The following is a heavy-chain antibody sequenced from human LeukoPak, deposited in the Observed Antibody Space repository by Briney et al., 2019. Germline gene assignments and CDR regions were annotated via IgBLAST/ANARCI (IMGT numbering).Heavy chain of an antibody. CDR2: IIPIFGTA. J-gene: IGHJ3*02. Sequence: ASVRVSCKASGGTFSSYAISWVRQAPGQGGEWMGGIIPIFGTANYAQKFQGRVTITADESTSTAYMELSSLRSEDTAVYYCARDRPQDIVVVPAAMYAFDIWGQGTMVTVSS. CDR3: ARDRPQDIVVVPAAMYAFDI. V-gene: IGHV1-69*01. CDR1: GGTFSSYA. D-gene: IGHD2-2*01.